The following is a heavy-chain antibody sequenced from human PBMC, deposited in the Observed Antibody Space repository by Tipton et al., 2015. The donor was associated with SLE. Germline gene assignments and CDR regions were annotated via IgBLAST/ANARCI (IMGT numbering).Heavy chain of an antibody. CDR1: GVSISTNTFF. V-gene: IGHV4-39*01. Sequence: LRLSCTVSGVSISTNTFFWGWIRQSPGKGLEWIGSVHYSGTIYYNPSLKSRITMSVDTSKKQLSLKLNSVTAADTAVYFCARRLAARPLLYWDFDLWGRGTLVTVSS. D-gene: IGHD6-6*01. CDR3: ARRLAARPLLYWDFDL. CDR2: VHYSGTI. J-gene: IGHJ2*01.